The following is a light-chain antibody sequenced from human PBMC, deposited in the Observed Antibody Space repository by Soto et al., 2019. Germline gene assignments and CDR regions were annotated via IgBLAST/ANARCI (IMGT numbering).Light chain of an antibody. CDR2: DAS. Sequence: EIVLTQSPATLSLFPGERATLSCRASQSVSSNLAWYQQKPGQAPRLLIYDASNRATGIPARFSGSGSGTDFTLTISCLETEDFAVYYCQRRGNWPRFTFGPGTKVDIK. CDR1: QSVSSN. J-gene: IGKJ3*01. V-gene: IGKV3-11*01. CDR3: QRRGNWPRFT.